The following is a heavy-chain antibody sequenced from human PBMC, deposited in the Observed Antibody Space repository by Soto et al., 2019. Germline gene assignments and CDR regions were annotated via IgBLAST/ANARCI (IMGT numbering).Heavy chain of an antibody. J-gene: IGHJ4*02. Sequence: SETLSLTCTVSGGSITSYYWSWIRQPPGKGLEWIGYIYYSGITDYNPSLKSRVTISVDTSKSQFSLKLISVTAADTAVYYCARGGGVYYFDYWGQGTLVTVSS. D-gene: IGHD2-8*02. CDR2: IYYSGIT. V-gene: IGHV4-59*01. CDR1: GGSITSYY. CDR3: ARGGGVYYFDY.